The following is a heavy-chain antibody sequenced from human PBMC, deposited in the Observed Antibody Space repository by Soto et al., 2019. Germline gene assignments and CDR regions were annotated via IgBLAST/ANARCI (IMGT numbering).Heavy chain of an antibody. D-gene: IGHD3-22*01. Sequence: SVKVSCKASGFTFTISAVQWVRQARGQRLEWIGWIVVGSGNTNYAQKFQERVTITGDMSTSTAYMELSSLRSEDTAVYYCAADRPVQDSSGYSLREFDYWGQGTLVTVSS. CDR3: AADRPVQDSSGYSLREFDY. V-gene: IGHV1-58*01. CDR1: GFTFTISA. J-gene: IGHJ4*02. CDR2: IVVGSGNT.